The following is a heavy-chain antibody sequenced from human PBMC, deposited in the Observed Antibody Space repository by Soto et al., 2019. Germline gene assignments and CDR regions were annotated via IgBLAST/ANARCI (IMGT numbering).Heavy chain of an antibody. CDR3: ARDRGSYSSSLVGMDV. J-gene: IGHJ6*02. V-gene: IGHV4-31*03. CDR1: GGSITIGGYY. Sequence: SETLSLTCTVSGGSITIGGYYWSWIRQHPGKGLEWIGYIYYSGSTYYNPSLKSRVTISVDTSKNQFSLKVSSVTAADTAVYYXARDRGSYSSSLVGMDVWGRGTTVTVSS. CDR2: IYYSGST. D-gene: IGHD6-6*01.